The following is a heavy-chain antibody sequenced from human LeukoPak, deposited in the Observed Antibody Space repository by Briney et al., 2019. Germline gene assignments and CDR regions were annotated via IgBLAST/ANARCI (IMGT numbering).Heavy chain of an antibody. Sequence: GGSLRLSCAASGFTFSSYSMNWVRQAPGKGLEWVSSISNSSSYIYYADSVKGRFTISRDNAKNSLYLQMNSLRAEDTAVYYCARRLSAASEYSSSSISDYWGQGTLVTVSS. D-gene: IGHD6-6*01. V-gene: IGHV3-21*01. CDR3: ARRLSAASEYSSSSISDY. CDR1: GFTFSSYS. J-gene: IGHJ4*02. CDR2: ISNSSSYI.